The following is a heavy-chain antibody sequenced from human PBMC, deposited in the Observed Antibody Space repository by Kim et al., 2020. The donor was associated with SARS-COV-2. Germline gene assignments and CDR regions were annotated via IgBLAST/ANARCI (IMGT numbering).Heavy chain of an antibody. V-gene: IGHV5-51*01. J-gene: IGHJ4*02. CDR2: T. CDR3: ARKGLGGSYFD. D-gene: IGHD1-26*01. Sequence: TRYSPSFQGQVTISADKSISTAYLQWSSLKASDTAMYYCARKGLGGSYFDWGQGTLVTVSS.